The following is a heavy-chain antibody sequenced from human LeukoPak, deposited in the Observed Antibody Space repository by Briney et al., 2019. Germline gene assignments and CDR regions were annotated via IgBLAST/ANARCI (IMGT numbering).Heavy chain of an antibody. Sequence: GASVKVSCKASGFTFTTSAMQWVRQARGQRLEWIGWIVVDSGYTNYAQTFQERLTITRDMSTSTAYMDLSSLRSEDTAVYYCAADLMPQTGYGYGMCVWGQGTTVTVSS. CDR2: IVVDSGYT. CDR1: GFTFTTSA. V-gene: IGHV1-58*02. CDR3: AADLMPQTGYGYGMCV. D-gene: IGHD5-12*01. J-gene: IGHJ6*02.